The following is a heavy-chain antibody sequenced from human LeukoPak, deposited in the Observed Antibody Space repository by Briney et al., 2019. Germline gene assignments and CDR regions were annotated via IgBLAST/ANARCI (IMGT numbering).Heavy chain of an antibody. CDR2: ISSSSSYI. CDR3: AKDPGEAPPGYYMDV. Sequence: GGSLRLSCAASGFTFSSYSMNWVRQAPGKGLEWVSSISSSSSYIYYADSVKGRFTISRDNSRNTLYLQMNSLRAEDTAVYYCAKDPGEAPPGYYMDVWGKGTTVTISS. D-gene: IGHD6-6*01. CDR1: GFTFSSYS. J-gene: IGHJ6*03. V-gene: IGHV3-21*01.